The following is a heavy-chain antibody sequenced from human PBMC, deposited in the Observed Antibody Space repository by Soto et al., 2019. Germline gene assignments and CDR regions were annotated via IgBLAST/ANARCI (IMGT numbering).Heavy chain of an antibody. Sequence: KPXETLSLTCTVSGGSISSGEYYWSWIRQPPGKGLEWIGYISYSGSTYYNPSLQSRVSISVDTSKNQFSLKLSSVTAADTAVYYCARSPARVPGFDSWGQGTLVTVSS. CDR3: ARSPARVPGFDS. D-gene: IGHD2-2*01. J-gene: IGHJ4*02. V-gene: IGHV4-30-4*01. CDR2: ISYSGST. CDR1: GGSISSGEYY.